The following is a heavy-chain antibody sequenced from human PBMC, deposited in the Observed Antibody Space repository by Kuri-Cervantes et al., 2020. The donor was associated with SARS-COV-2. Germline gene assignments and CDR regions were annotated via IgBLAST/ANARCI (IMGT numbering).Heavy chain of an antibody. J-gene: IGHJ6*03. CDR2: IQDDGSNK. D-gene: IGHD4-23*01. CDR3: AKDGSVTKVARTTYYYYHYMDV. CDR1: GFTFSNFG. V-gene: IGHV3-30*02. Sequence: GESLKISCAASGFTFSNFGMHWVRQAPGKGLEWVAFIQDDGSNKYYADSVKGRFAISRDNSKYALYLQMNSLSAADTAVYCCAKDGSVTKVARTTYYYYHYMDVWGKGTAVTVSS.